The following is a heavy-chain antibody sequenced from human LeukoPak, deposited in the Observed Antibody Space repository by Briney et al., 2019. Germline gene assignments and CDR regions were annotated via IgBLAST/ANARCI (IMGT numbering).Heavy chain of an antibody. J-gene: IGHJ4*02. CDR1: GFPFSDSW. CDR2: IKQDRSEK. CDR3: SRRLDY. V-gene: IGHV3-7*01. Sequence: PGGSLRLSCAASGFPFSDSWMDWVRQAPGKGMEWVANIKQDRSEKHYADSVKGRFTISRDNAKNSLFLQMNGLRAEDTAVYYCSRRLDYWGQGALVTVSS.